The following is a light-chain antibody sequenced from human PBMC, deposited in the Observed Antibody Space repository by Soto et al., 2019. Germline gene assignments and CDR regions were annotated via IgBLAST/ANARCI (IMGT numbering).Light chain of an antibody. CDR1: QDINKF. CDR3: QHFTNFPIT. V-gene: IGKV1-33*01. Sequence: DIQMTQSPSSLSASVADTVTITCQASQDINKFLNWYQQKPGKAPKLLIYDVSNLETGVPSRFSGSGSETHFTLTINSLQPDDSATYYCQHFTNFPITFGGGTKVDIK. CDR2: DVS. J-gene: IGKJ4*01.